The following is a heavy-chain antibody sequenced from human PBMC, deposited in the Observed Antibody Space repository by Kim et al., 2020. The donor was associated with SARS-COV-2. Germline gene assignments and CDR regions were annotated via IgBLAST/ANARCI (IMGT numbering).Heavy chain of an antibody. Sequence: SETLSLTCAVYGGSFSGYYWSWIRQPPGKGLEWIGEINHSGSTNYNPSLKSRVTISVDTSKNQFSLKLSSVTAADTAVYYCARVVSLCSSTSCQLFYYY. CDR3: ARVVSLCSSTSCQLFYYY. V-gene: IGHV4-34*01. CDR2: INHSGST. CDR1: GGSFSGYY. D-gene: IGHD2-2*01. J-gene: IGHJ6*01.